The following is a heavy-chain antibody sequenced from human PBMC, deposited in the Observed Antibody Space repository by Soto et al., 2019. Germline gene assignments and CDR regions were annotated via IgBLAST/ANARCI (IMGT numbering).Heavy chain of an antibody. V-gene: IGHV3-23*01. CDR2: ISGSGGST. D-gene: IGHD3-9*01. J-gene: IGHJ4*02. CDR1: GFTFSSYA. CDR3: AKGRDYYDVLTGYDY. Sequence: PGGSLRLSCAASGFTFSSYAMSWVRQAPGKGLEWVSAISGSGGSTYYADSVKGRFTISRDNSKNTLYLQMNSLRAEDTAVYYCAKGRDYYDVLTGYDYWGQGTLVTVSS.